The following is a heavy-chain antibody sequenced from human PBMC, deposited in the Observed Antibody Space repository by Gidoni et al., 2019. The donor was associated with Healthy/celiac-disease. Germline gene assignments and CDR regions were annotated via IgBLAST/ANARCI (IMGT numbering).Heavy chain of an antibody. D-gene: IGHD5-12*01. J-gene: IGHJ4*02. CDR1: GFTFSSYS. CDR2: ISSSSSYI. CDR3: ASDRWGDGYNPFDY. Sequence: EVQLVESGGGLVKPGGSLRRSGAASGFTFSSYSMNWVRQAPGKGLEWVSSISSSSSYIYYADSVQGRFTISRDNAKNSLYLQMNSLRAEYTAVYYCASDRWGDGYNPFDYWGQGTLVTVSS. V-gene: IGHV3-21*01.